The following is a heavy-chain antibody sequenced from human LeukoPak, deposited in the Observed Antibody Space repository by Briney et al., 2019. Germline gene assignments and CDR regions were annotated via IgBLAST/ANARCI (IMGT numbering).Heavy chain of an antibody. CDR1: GGTFSSYA. CDR3: ARVLTHFSPHMDV. J-gene: IGHJ6*03. D-gene: IGHD2/OR15-2a*01. V-gene: IGHV1-18*01. Sequence: ASVKVSCKASGGTFSSYAISWVRQAPGQGLEWMGWINPNSGGTNYAQKLQGRVTMTTDTSTSTAYMELRSLRSDDTAVYYCARVLTHFSPHMDVWGKGTTVTISS. CDR2: INPNSGGT.